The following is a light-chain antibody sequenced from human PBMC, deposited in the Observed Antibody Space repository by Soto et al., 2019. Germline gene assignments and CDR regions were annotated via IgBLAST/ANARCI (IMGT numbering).Light chain of an antibody. CDR1: SGDVGGYNF. V-gene: IGLV2-11*01. Sequence: QSALTQPRSVSGSPGQSVTISCTGTSGDVGGYNFVSWYQQHPGKAPTLMIFDVSQRPSGVPDRFSASKSCNTASLTISGLQPEDEAEYYCSSYTTSVTLVFGGGTKLTVL. J-gene: IGLJ2*01. CDR2: DVS. CDR3: SSYTTSVTLV.